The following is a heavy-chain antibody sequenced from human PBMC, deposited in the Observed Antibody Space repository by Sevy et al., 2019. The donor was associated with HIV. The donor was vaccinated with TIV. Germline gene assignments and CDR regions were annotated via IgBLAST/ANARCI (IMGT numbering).Heavy chain of an antibody. Sequence: GGSLRLSRRASGFNFGDYPMSWFRQAPGKGLAWVGFIRSKASGGTTQYAASVKGRFTISRDDSESIAYLQMNSLKIEDTAVYYSSNGGSGTGWFDPWGQGTLVTVSS. CDR1: GFNFGDYP. D-gene: IGHD3-10*01. CDR2: IRSKASGGTT. CDR3: SNGGSGTGWFDP. J-gene: IGHJ5*02. V-gene: IGHV3-49*03.